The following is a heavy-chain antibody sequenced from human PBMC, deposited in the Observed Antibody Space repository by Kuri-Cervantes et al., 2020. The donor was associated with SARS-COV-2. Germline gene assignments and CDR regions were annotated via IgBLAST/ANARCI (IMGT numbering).Heavy chain of an antibody. D-gene: IGHD3-22*01. CDR2: IYHSGST. Sequence: SETLSLTCAVSRGSISSSNWWSWVRQPPGKGLEWIGEIYHSGSTNYNPSLKSRVTISVDKSKNQFSLKLSSVTAADTAVYYCARVRGHYYDSSGYPDYWGQGTLVTVSS. CDR1: RGSISSSNW. CDR3: ARVRGHYYDSSGYPDY. V-gene: IGHV4-4*02. J-gene: IGHJ4*02.